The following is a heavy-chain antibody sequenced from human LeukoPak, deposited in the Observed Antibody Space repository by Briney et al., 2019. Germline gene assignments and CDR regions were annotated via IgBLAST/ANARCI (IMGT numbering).Heavy chain of an antibody. Sequence: ASVKVSCKASGYTFTSYDINWVRQATRQGLEWMGWMNPNSGNTGYAQKFQGRVTMTRNTSISTAYMELSSLRSEDTAVYYCARGLVDFWSGYSPIVAYMDVWGKGTTVTVSS. V-gene: IGHV1-8*01. J-gene: IGHJ6*03. CDR2: MNPNSGNT. D-gene: IGHD3-3*01. CDR1: GYTFTSYD. CDR3: ARGLVDFWSGYSPIVAYMDV.